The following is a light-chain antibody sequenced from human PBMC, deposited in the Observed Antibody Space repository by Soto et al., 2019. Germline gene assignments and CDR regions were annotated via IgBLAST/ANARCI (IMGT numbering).Light chain of an antibody. CDR2: SAS. V-gene: IGKV1-39*01. CDR1: ERISRY. J-gene: IGKJ1*01. CDR3: SQNFNKPWT. Sequence: DIQMTQSPSSLSAFVGDRVIITCRASERISRYLNWYQQKPGKPPKLLIYSASTLQDGVPSRFSGRESGPDVTLTISSVQREDSATYYCSQNFNKPWTFGQGTKVEIK.